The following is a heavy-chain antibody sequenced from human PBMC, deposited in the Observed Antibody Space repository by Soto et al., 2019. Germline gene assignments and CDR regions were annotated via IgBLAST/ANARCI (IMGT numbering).Heavy chain of an antibody. CDR3: VARRYCSGGSCPDYFDY. V-gene: IGHV1-69*13. CDR1: GTTFSSYA. CDR2: IIPIFGTT. D-gene: IGHD2-15*01. Sequence: ASVKVSCKASGTTFSSYAMSWVRQAPGQGLEWMGGIIPIFGTTNYPQKFQGRLTITADESTSTAYMELSSLTSEDTAVYYCVARRYCSGGSCPDYFDYWGQGTLVTVSS. J-gene: IGHJ4*02.